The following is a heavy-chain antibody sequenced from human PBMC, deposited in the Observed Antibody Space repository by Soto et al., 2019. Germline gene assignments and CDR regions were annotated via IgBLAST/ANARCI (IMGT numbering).Heavy chain of an antibody. Sequence: GASVKVSCKASGYTFTRYYMHWVRQAPGQGLEWVGVIDPSAGSTTWAQRFQGRVTITRDTSTSTVYMELSSLSSEDTAVYYCARSPVPTGTTLYYFDYWGQGALVTVSS. V-gene: IGHV1-46*01. CDR1: GYTFTRYY. CDR3: ARSPVPTGTTLYYFDY. D-gene: IGHD1-1*01. J-gene: IGHJ4*02. CDR2: IDPSAGST.